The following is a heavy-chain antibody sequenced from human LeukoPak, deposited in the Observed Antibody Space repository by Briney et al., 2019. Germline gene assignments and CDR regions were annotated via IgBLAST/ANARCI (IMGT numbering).Heavy chain of an antibody. J-gene: IGHJ5*01. CDR3: AREGPYESSGYPLDS. V-gene: IGHV3-21*01. CDR1: GFTFSYYN. D-gene: IGHD3-22*01. CDR2: INSRSSYI. Sequence: GGSLRLSRPASGFTFSYYNMNWVRQAPGKGLEWVSSINSRSSYIYYADSVKGRFTISRDNAKNSLYLQMNSLRVEDTAVYYCAREGPYESSGYPLDSWGQGTLVTVSS.